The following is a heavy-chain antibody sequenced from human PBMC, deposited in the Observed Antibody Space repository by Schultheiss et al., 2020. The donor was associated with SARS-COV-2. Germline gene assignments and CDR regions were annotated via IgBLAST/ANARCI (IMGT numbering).Heavy chain of an antibody. V-gene: IGHV3-30-3*01. Sequence: GGSLRLSCAASGFTFSSYAMHWVRQAPGKGLEWVAVISYDGSNKYYADSVKGRFTISRDNSKNSLYLQMNSLRAEDTAVYYCASHILTDPYYYYYGMDVWGQGTTVTVSS. CDR2: ISYDGSNK. CDR1: GFTFSSYA. D-gene: IGHD3-9*01. J-gene: IGHJ6*02. CDR3: ASHILTDPYYYYYGMDV.